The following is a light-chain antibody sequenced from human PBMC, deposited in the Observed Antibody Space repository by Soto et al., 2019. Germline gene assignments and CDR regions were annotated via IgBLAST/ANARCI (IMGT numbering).Light chain of an antibody. CDR2: DAS. Sequence: EFVLTQSPGTVSLSPGERATLSCISSQTVINNYLAWYQQKPGQAPRLLIYDASNRATGIPARFSGSGSGTDLTLTISSLEPEDFAVYYCQQRSNWPWTFGQGTKVDIK. CDR3: QQRSNWPWT. J-gene: IGKJ1*01. V-gene: IGKV3-11*01. CDR1: QTVINNY.